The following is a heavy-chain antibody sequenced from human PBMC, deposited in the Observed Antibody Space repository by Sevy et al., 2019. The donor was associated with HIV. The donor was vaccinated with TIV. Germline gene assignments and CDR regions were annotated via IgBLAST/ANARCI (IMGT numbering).Heavy chain of an antibody. V-gene: IGHV3-53*01. CDR2: IYSGGRT. CDR1: GFTVSSNY. J-gene: IGHJ6*02. CDR3: AREDIVLGEGNYYGMDV. D-gene: IGHD3-16*01. Sequence: GGSLRLSCVASGFTVSSNYMSWVRQAPGKGLEWVSVIYSGGRTYYADSVKGRFTISRDNSKNTLYLQMNSLRAEDTAVYYCAREDIVLGEGNYYGMDVWGQGTTVTVSS.